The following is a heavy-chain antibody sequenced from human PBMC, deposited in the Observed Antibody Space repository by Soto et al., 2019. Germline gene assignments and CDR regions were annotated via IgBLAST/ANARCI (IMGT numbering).Heavy chain of an antibody. V-gene: IGHV3-20*01. J-gene: IGHJ2*01. CDR3: ARLQGLDYAAGGFDL. CDR2: INWNGGST. D-gene: IGHD2-8*02. Sequence: GGSLRLSCAASGFTFDDYGMSWVRQAPGKGLEWVSGINWNGGSTGYADSVKGRFTISRDNAKNSLYLQMNSLRAEDTALYHCARLQGLDYAAGGFDLWGRGTLVTVSS. CDR1: GFTFDDYG.